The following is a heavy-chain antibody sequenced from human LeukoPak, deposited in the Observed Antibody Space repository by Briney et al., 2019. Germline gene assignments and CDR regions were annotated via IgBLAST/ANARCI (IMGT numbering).Heavy chain of an antibody. D-gene: IGHD5-18*01. CDR2: IYSGGST. J-gene: IGHJ4*02. CDR1: GFTFSSYA. CDR3: ARGVDTAEGVDY. Sequence: GGSLRLSCAASGFTFSSYAMSWVRQAPGKGLEWVSIIYSGGSTYYADSVKGRFTISRDNSKNTLYLQMNSLRAEDTAVYYCARGVDTAEGVDYWGQGTLVTVSS. V-gene: IGHV3-23*03.